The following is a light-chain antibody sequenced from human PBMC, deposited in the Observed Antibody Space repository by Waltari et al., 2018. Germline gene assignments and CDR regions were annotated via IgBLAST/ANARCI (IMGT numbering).Light chain of an antibody. V-gene: IGLV2-23*02. CDR3: CSYAGSSTPYV. J-gene: IGLJ1*01. CDR2: EVS. CDR1: SSDVGSYNL. Sequence: QSALTQPASVSGSPGQSITISCTGTSSDVGSYNLVSWYRQHPGKAPQLLIYEVSKRPSGVSNRFSGSKAVNAASLTISGLQAEDEADYYCCSYAGSSTPYVFGTGTKVTVL.